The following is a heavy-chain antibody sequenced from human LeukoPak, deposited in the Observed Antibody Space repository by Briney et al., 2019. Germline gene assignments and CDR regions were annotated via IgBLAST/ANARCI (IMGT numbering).Heavy chain of an antibody. V-gene: IGHV1-2*02. CDR2: INPDSGAT. CDR3: ARGWSMTPFYYYYMDV. CDR1: GYTFNDYY. Sequence: ASVKVSCKASGYTFNDYYIHWVRQAPGQGLEWMGWINPDSGATNYAQKLQGRVTMTSDTSITTAYMELSSLRSEDTAVYYCARGWSMTPFYYYYMDVWGKGTTVTISS. J-gene: IGHJ6*03. D-gene: IGHD2/OR15-2a*01.